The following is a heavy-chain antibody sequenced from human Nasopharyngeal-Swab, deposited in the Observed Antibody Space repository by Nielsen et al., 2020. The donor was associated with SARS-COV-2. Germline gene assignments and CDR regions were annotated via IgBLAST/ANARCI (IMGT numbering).Heavy chain of an antibody. Sequence: GESLRLSCAASGFTFSSYSMNWVRQAPGKGLEWVSSISSSSSYIYYADSVKGRFTISRDNAKNSLYLQMNSLRAEDTAVYYCARAPQTTYHYDSSGYSYYFDYWGQGTLVTVSS. J-gene: IGHJ4*02. CDR3: ARAPQTTYHYDSSGYSYYFDY. CDR1: GFTFSSYS. CDR2: ISSSSSYI. V-gene: IGHV3-21*01. D-gene: IGHD3-22*01.